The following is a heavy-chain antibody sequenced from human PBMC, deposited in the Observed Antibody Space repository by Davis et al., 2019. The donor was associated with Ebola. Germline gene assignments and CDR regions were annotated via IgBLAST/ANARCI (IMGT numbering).Heavy chain of an antibody. V-gene: IGHV6-1*01. Sequence: PSQTLSLTCAISGDSGSIGWNWIRQSPSRGLEWLGRTYYSSKWYTDSTLSVKSQITISADTAKNQLSLHLDSVTPEDTAVYYCARGWLRSAFDQWGQGTLVTVSS. CDR2: TYYSSKWYT. CDR3: ARGWLRSAFDQ. CDR1: GDSGSIG. D-gene: IGHD5-12*01. J-gene: IGHJ4*02.